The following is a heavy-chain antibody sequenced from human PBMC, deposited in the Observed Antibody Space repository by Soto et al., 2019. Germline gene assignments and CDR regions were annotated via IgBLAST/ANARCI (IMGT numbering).Heavy chain of an antibody. J-gene: IGHJ4*02. CDR2: INPNSGGT. CDR1: CYTFTGYY. V-gene: IGHV1-2*02. D-gene: IGHD3-10*01. Sequence: SVKVSFKASCYTFTGYYMHWVRQAPVQGLEWMGWINPNSGGTNYAQKFQGRVTMTRDTSISTAYMELSRLRSDDTAVYYCARDYRLLTMVRGVLWAYWGQGTLVTVYS. CDR3: ARDYRLLTMVRGVLWAY.